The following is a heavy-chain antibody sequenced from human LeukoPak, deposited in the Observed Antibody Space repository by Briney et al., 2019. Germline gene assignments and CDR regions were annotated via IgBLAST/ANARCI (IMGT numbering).Heavy chain of an antibody. V-gene: IGHV1-18*01. CDR1: GYTFTSYG. D-gene: IGHD3-22*01. Sequence: ASVKVSCTASGYTFTSYGISWVRQAPGQGLEWMGWISAYNGNTNYAQKLQGRVTMTTDTSTSTAYMELRSLRSDDTAVYYCARDSADYYDSSALHYFDYWGQGTLVTVSS. J-gene: IGHJ4*02. CDR3: ARDSADYYDSSALHYFDY. CDR2: ISAYNGNT.